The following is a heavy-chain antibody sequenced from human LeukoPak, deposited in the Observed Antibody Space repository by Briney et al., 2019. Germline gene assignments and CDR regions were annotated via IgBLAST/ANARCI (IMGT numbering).Heavy chain of an antibody. J-gene: IGHJ4*02. D-gene: IGHD3-22*01. CDR3: ARDYYDSSGYQYIDY. CDR1: GGTFSSYA. CDR2: IIPIFGTA. V-gene: IGHV1-69*05. Sequence: SVKVSCKASGGTFSSYAISWVRQAPGQGLEWMGGIIPIFGTANYAQKFQGRVAITTDESTSTAYMELSSLRSEDTAVYYCARDYYDSSGYQYIDYWGQGTLVTVYS.